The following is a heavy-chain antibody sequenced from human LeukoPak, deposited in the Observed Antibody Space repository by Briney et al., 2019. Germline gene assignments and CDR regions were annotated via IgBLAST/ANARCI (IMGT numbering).Heavy chain of an antibody. V-gene: IGHV3-30*03. Sequence: PGGSLRLSCAASGFTFSSYGMHWVRQAPGKGLEWVAVISYDGSNKYYADSVKGRFTISRDNAKNSLYLQMNSLRAEDTALYYCARPYRYSSSWYFDYWGQGTLVTVSS. CDR1: GFTFSSYG. CDR2: ISYDGSNK. CDR3: ARPYRYSSSWYFDY. J-gene: IGHJ4*02. D-gene: IGHD6-13*01.